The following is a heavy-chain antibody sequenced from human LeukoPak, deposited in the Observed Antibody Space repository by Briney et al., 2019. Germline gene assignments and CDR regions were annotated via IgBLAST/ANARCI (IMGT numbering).Heavy chain of an antibody. D-gene: IGHD3-22*01. CDR1: GASISRYY. V-gene: IGHV4-59*01. CDR2: IFYSGST. Sequence: SETLSLTCTVSGASISRYYWSWIQQPPGKGLEWIAYIFYSGSTNYNPSLKSRVTISVDTSKNQFSLKVNSVTAADTAVYYCARIANSGYYLFDYWGQGTLVTVSS. CDR3: ARIANSGYYLFDY. J-gene: IGHJ4*02.